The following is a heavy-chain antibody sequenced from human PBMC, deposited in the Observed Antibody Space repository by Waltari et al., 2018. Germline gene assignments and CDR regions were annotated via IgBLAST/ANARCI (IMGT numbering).Heavy chain of an antibody. CDR2: IHPNSGDT. CDR1: GYTFTDFY. V-gene: IGHV1-2*04. Sequence: QVQLVQSGAEVKKPGASGKVSCETSGYTFTDFYIPWVRQAPGQGLEWMGWIHPNSGDTNYAQKFQGWVTMTRDTSISTAFMELTSDDTAVYFCARGAAGHADYWGQGTLVTVSS. D-gene: IGHD3-10*01. CDR3: ARGAAGHADY. J-gene: IGHJ4*02.